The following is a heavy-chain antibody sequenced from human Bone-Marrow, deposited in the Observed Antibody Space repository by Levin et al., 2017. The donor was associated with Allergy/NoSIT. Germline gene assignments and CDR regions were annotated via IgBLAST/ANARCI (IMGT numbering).Heavy chain of an antibody. CDR2: VRKRVNGYTT. J-gene: IGHJ2*01. CDR3: ARVPAVSGAGYFDL. V-gene: IGHV3-72*01. Sequence: PGGSLRLSCATSGFSFSDHYMDWVRQAPGKGLEWVARVRKRVNGYTTVYAASARGRFTISRDDSRNSLYLQMNSLAIGDTAVYFCARVPAVSGAGYFDLWGRGTLVAVSS. D-gene: IGHD2-8*01. CDR1: GFSFSDHY.